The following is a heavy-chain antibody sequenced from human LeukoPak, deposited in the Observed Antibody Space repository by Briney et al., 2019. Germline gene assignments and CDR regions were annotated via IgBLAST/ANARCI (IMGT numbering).Heavy chain of an antibody. Sequence: PSETLSLTCGVSGSSFSGYYWSWLRQPPGKGLEWIGEINHSGSTNYNASLKSRVTISVDTSRKQFSLKLSSVTAADSAMYYCAREPGWTIAARPFDYCGQGTLVTVSS. CDR3: AREPGWTIAARPFDY. CDR1: GSSFSGYY. D-gene: IGHD6-6*01. J-gene: IGHJ4*02. V-gene: IGHV4-34*01. CDR2: INHSGST.